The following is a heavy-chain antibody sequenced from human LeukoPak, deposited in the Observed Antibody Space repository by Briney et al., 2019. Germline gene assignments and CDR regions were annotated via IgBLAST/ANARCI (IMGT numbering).Heavy chain of an antibody. CDR3: ARGKYLTTVWFDP. Sequence: SETLSLTCTVSGGSISSGDYYWSWIRQPPGKGLEWIGFIFYSGSTYYNPSLKSRVTVSIDTSKKQLSLKLTSVTAADTAVYYCARGKYLTTVWFDPWGQGTLVTVSS. CDR2: IFYSGST. J-gene: IGHJ5*02. V-gene: IGHV4-30-4*08. CDR1: GGSISSGDYY. D-gene: IGHD3-3*01.